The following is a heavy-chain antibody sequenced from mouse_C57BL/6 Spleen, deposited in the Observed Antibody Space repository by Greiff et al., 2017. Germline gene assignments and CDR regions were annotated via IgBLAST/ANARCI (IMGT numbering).Heavy chain of an antibody. J-gene: IGHJ2*01. V-gene: IGHV6-3*01. CDR3: IEGRYDYEY. Sequence: EVTVEESGGGLVQPGGSMKLSCVASGFTFSNYWMNWVRQSPEKGLEWVAQIRLKSDNYATHYAESVKGRFTISRDDSKSSGYLQMNNLRAEDTEIYYCIEGRYDYEYWGQGTTLTVAS. CDR1: GFTFSNYW. CDR2: IRLKSDNYAT. D-gene: IGHD2-4*01.